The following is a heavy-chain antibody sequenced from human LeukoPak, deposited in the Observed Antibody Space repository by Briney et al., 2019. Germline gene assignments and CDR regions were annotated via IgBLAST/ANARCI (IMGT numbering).Heavy chain of an antibody. V-gene: IGHV4-34*01. D-gene: IGHD5-18*01. CDR2: IYHSGST. J-gene: IGHJ6*02. Sequence: PGTLSLTCAVPVGSSRGYNWRWSPQPPRKGLGWSGEIYHSGSTNYNPSLKSRVTISVDTSKNQFSLKLSSVTAADTAVYYCARGRPGYGPYYYYGMDVWGQGTTVTVSS. CDR1: VGSSRGYN. CDR3: ARGRPGYGPYYYYGMDV.